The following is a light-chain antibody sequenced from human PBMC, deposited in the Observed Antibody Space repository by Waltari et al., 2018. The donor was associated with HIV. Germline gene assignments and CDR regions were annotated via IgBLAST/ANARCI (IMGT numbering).Light chain of an antibody. CDR3: SSYTTTTTIL. Sequence: QSALTQPASVSGSPRQSITISCTGTNSDIGGYTYVPWYQQHPGKAPKLLIYEVTHRPSGISYRFSGSKSGNTASMTISGLQAEDEADYYCSSYTTTTTILFGGGTKVTVL. J-gene: IGLJ3*02. CDR2: EVT. V-gene: IGLV2-14*01. CDR1: NSDIGGYTY.